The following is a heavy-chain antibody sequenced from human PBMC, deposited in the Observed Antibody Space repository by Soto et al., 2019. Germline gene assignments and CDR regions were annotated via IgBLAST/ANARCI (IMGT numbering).Heavy chain of an antibody. D-gene: IGHD4-17*01. CDR2: MNPNSGNT. J-gene: IGHJ6*02. CDR3: ARARQSGDYYYYYGMDV. CDR1: GYTFTSYD. V-gene: IGHV1-8*01. Sequence: GASVKVSCKASGYTFTSYDINWVRQATGQGLEWMGWMNPNSGNTGYAQKFQGRVTMTRNTSISTAYMELSSLRSEDTAVYYCARARQSGDYYYYYGMDVWGQGTTVTVSS.